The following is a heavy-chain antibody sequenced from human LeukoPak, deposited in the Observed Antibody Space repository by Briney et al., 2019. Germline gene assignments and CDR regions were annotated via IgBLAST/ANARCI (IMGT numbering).Heavy chain of an antibody. CDR3: AKGYSGFAYFDY. J-gene: IGHJ4*02. Sequence: GGSLRLSCAASGFTFSTYFMNWVRQAPGRGLEWVSSISTTSGYIYYADSVKGRFTISRDNAKNSLYLQMNSLRAEDTAVYYCAKGYSGFAYFDYWGQGTLVTVSS. V-gene: IGHV3-21*04. CDR2: ISTTSGYI. CDR1: GFTFSTYF. D-gene: IGHD5-12*01.